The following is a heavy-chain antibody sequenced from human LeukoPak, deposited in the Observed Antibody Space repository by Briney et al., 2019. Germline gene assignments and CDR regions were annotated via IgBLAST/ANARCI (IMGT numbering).Heavy chain of an antibody. D-gene: IGHD6-19*01. V-gene: IGHV4-39*07. CDR1: GGSISGSSFY. J-gene: IGHJ6*02. CDR3: ARLLAVAGTSDGMDV. Sequence: PSETLSLTCTVSGGSISGSSFYWGWIRQPPGKGLEWIGSIYYSGSTDYNPSLKSRVTISVETSKNQFSLKLSSVTAADTAVYYCARLLAVAGTSDGMDVWGQGTTVTVSS. CDR2: IYYSGST.